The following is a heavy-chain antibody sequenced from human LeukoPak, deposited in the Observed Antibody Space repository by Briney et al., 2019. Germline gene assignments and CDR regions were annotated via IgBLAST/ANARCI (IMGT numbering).Heavy chain of an antibody. CDR2: ISSSGGST. J-gene: IGHJ4*02. D-gene: IGHD3-22*01. CDR1: GFTFSSYA. CDR3: ARESMDYYDSSGPLGGHYFDY. Sequence: GGSLRLSCAASGFTFSSYAMSWVRQAPGKGLEWVSGISSSGGSTVYADSVKGRFTISRDNFRNTVFLQMNSLRAEDTAVYYCARESMDYYDSSGPLGGHYFDYWGQGTLVTVSS. V-gene: IGHV3-23*01.